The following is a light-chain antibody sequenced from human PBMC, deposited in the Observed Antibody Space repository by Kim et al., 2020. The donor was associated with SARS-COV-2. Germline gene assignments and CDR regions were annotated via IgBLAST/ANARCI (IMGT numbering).Light chain of an antibody. CDR2: GKN. V-gene: IGLV3-19*01. CDR3: NSRDSSGNHWV. J-gene: IGLJ3*02. Sequence: SSELTQDPAVSVALGQTVRITCQGDSLRRYYASWYQQKPGQAPVLVIYGKNNRPSGIPDRFSGSSSGNTASLTITGAQAEDEADYYCNSRDSSGNHWVFGGGTQLTV. CDR1: SLRRYY.